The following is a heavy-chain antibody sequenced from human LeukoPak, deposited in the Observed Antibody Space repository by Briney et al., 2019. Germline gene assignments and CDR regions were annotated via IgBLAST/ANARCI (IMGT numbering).Heavy chain of an antibody. Sequence: KPSETLSLTCTVSGDSISGYYWSWIRQPPGKRPEWIGYIYYSGSTNYNPSLKTRVAISVDTSKNQFSLKVTSVTAADTAVYYCTRYLPAAMFSLDYWGQGTLVTVSS. CDR1: GDSISGYY. J-gene: IGHJ4*02. D-gene: IGHD2-2*01. V-gene: IGHV4-59*01. CDR3: TRYLPAAMFSLDY. CDR2: IYYSGST.